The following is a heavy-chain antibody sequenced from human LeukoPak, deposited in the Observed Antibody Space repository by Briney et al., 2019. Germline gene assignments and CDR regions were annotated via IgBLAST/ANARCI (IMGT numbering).Heavy chain of an antibody. Sequence: GGSLRLSCAASGFTFSSYGMHWVRQAPGKGLEWVAVISYDGSNKYYADSVKGRFTISRGNSKNTLYLQMNSLRAEDTAVYYCAKDLGVVATMNFDYWGQGTLVTVSS. CDR2: ISYDGSNK. CDR3: AKDLGVVATMNFDY. V-gene: IGHV3-30*18. J-gene: IGHJ4*02. D-gene: IGHD5-12*01. CDR1: GFTFSSYG.